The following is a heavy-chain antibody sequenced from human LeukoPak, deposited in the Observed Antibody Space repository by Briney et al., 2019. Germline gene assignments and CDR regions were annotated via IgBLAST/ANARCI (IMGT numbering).Heavy chain of an antibody. CDR2: IWGNGRVT. Sequence: GGSLRLSCAASGFTFRNFAMVWVRQAPGRGLEWVSAIWGNGRVTTYTDSVKGRYTISRDNSKNTVYLQMSGLRAEDTAVYYCARDNALGGYDILTGFGVGPGDYWGQGTLVTVSS. CDR1: GFTFRNFA. J-gene: IGHJ4*02. CDR3: ARDNALGGYDILTGFGVGPGDY. V-gene: IGHV3-23*01. D-gene: IGHD3-9*01.